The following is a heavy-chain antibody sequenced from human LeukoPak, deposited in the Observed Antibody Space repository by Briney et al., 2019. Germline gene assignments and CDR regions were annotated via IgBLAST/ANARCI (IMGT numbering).Heavy chain of an antibody. CDR2: IVVGSGNT. CDR1: GFTFTSSA. Sequence: SVKVSCKASGFTFTSSAMQWVRQARGQRLEWIGWIVVGSGNTNYAQKFQERVTITRDMSTSTAYMELSSLRSEDTAVYYCTRDSGTYNWFDPWGQGTLVTASS. CDR3: TRDSGTYNWFDP. J-gene: IGHJ5*02. D-gene: IGHD1-26*01. V-gene: IGHV1-58*02.